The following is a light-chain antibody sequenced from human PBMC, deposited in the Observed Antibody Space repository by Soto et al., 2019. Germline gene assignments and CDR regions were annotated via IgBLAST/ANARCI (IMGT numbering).Light chain of an antibody. V-gene: IGKV1-5*03. CDR1: QSISIW. CDR2: KTS. CDR3: QHYNAYSWT. Sequence: DIHMTQSPSTLSASVGDRVTITCRASQSISIWLAWYQQKPGKAPNLLIYKTSSLATGVPSRFSGSGSGTEFTLTISSLKPDDFATYYCQHYNAYSWTFGQGTKVEVK. J-gene: IGKJ1*01.